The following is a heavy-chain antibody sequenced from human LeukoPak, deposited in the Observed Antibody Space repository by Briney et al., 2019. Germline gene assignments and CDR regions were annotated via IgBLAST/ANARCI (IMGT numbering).Heavy chain of an antibody. CDR1: GGSISSYY. D-gene: IGHD3-3*01. J-gene: IGHJ5*02. Sequence: SETLSLTCTVSGGSISSYYWSWIRQPAGKGLEWIGRIYTSGSTNYNPSLKSRVTMSVDTSKNQFSLKLSSVTAADTAVDYCSRYPGGGRIITIFGVAEAWFDPWGQGTLVTVSS. V-gene: IGHV4-4*07. CDR3: SRYPGGGRIITIFGVAEAWFDP. CDR2: IYTSGST.